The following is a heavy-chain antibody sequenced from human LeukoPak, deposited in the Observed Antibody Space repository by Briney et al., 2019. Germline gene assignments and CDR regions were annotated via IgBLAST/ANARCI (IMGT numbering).Heavy chain of an antibody. CDR2: IWYDGSNK. D-gene: IGHD3-10*01. V-gene: IGHV3-33*08. CDR3: ARDSASGSYYHAD. J-gene: IGHJ4*02. CDR1: GLTFSNAW. Sequence: GGSLRLSCVASGLTFSNAWISWVRQAPGKGLEWVAVIWYDGSNKYYADSVKGRFTISRDNSKNTLYLQMNSLRAEDTAVYYCARDSASGSYYHADWGQGTLVTVSS.